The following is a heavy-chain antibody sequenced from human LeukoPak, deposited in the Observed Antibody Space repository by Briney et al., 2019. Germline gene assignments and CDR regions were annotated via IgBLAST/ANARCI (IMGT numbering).Heavy chain of an antibody. D-gene: IGHD3-16*01. V-gene: IGHV4-59*01. J-gene: IGHJ6*02. Sequence: SETLSLTCTVSGGSISSYYWSWIQQPPGKGLEWIGYIYYSGNTNWNPSLKSRVTISVDTSKNQFSLKLSSVTAADTAVYYCARDLGSYYGMDVWGQGTTVTVSS. CDR3: ARDLGSYYGMDV. CDR1: GGSISSYY. CDR2: IYYSGNT.